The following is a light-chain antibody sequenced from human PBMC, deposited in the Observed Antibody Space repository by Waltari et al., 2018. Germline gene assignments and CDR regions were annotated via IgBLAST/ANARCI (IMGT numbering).Light chain of an antibody. CDR3: LLSYSGASDVV. Sequence: QAVVTQEPSLTVSPGGTVTLTCGSSTGAVTSGHYPYWFQQKPGQAPRTLIYDTSNKPSWTPARFSGSLLGGKAALTLSGAQPEDEAEYYCLLSYSGASDVVFGGGTKLTVL. CDR2: DTS. CDR1: TGAVTSGHY. J-gene: IGLJ2*01. V-gene: IGLV7-46*01.